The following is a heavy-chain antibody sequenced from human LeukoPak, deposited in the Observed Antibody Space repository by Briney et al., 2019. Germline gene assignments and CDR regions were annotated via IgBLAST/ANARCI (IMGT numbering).Heavy chain of an antibody. CDR2: IYYSGST. V-gene: IGHV4-59*08. Sequence: SETLSLNCTVSGGSISSYYWSWIRQPPGKGLEWIGYIYYSGSTNYNPSLKSRVTISVDTSKNQFSLKLSSVTAADTAVYYCARMCSSTSCYAPDAFDIWGQGTMVTVSS. CDR3: ARMCSSTSCYAPDAFDI. J-gene: IGHJ3*02. D-gene: IGHD2-2*01. CDR1: GGSISSYY.